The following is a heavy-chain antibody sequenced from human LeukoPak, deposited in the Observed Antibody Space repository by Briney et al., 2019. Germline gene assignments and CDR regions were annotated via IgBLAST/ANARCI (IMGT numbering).Heavy chain of an antibody. CDR2: ISGTGSST. D-gene: IGHD5-18*01. CDR3: AKERTTRIQLWTYYFDY. CDR1: GFTFSSYA. V-gene: IGHV3-23*01. J-gene: IGHJ4*02. Sequence: GGSLRLSCAASGFTFSSYAMSWVRQAPGKGLEWVSAISGTGSSTYYADSVKGRFTISRDNSKNTLYLQMNSLRAEDTAVYYCAKERTTRIQLWTYYFDYWGQGTLVTVSS.